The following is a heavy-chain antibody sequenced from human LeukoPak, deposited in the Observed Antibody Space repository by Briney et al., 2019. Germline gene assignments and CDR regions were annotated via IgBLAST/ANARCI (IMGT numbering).Heavy chain of an antibody. J-gene: IGHJ4*02. CDR2: INPIFGTA. Sequence: SVKVSCKASGGTFSSYAISWVRQAPGQGLEWMGGINPIFGTANYAQKFQGRVTITADESTSTAYMELSSLRSEDTAVYYCARGMVATPSGYFDYWGQGTLVTVSS. V-gene: IGHV1-69*01. CDR3: ARGMVATPSGYFDY. CDR1: GGTFSSYA. D-gene: IGHD5-12*01.